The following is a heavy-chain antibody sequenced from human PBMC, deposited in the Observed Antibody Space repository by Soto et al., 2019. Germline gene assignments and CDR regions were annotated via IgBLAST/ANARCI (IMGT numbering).Heavy chain of an antibody. CDR3: ARRGDTYGAGWFDP. CDR1: GGSISSSAYY. Sequence: ASETLSLTCTVSGGSISSSAYYWSWIRRHPGKGLEWIGRISSGGSTYYNPSLQSRVSISVDTSKNQFSLKLTSVTAADTAVYYCARRGDTYGAGWFDPWGQGTLVPVSS. J-gene: IGHJ5*02. V-gene: IGHV4-39*01. CDR2: ISSGGST. D-gene: IGHD4-17*01.